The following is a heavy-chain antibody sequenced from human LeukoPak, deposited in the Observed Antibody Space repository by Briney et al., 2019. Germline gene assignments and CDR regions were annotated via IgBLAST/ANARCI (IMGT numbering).Heavy chain of an antibody. CDR2: IYYSGST. CDR1: GGSISSYY. Sequence: SETLSLTCTVSGGSISSYYWSWIRQPPGKGLEWIGYIYYSGSTNYNPSLKSRVTISVDTSKKQCSLKLSSVTAADTGVYYCARSLRTMVRGVIKSVAFDIWGQGTMVTVSS. V-gene: IGHV4-59*08. CDR3: ARSLRTMVRGVIKSVAFDI. D-gene: IGHD3-10*01. J-gene: IGHJ3*02.